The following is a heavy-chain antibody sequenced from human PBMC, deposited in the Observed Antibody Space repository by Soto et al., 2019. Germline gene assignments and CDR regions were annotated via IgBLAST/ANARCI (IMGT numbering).Heavy chain of an antibody. CDR3: ARERDQLYTQGLGI. D-gene: IGHD2-2*01. Sequence: SETLSLTCGVSGASVSGGSYFWSWIRQPPGKGLEWIGYIYYSGSTEYNPSLKSRVTISLDRSKNHLSLNLTSVTAADTAVYYCARERDQLYTQGLGIWGQGTLVTVSS. CDR2: IYYSGST. J-gene: IGHJ1*01. V-gene: IGHV4-61*03. CDR1: GASVSGGSYF.